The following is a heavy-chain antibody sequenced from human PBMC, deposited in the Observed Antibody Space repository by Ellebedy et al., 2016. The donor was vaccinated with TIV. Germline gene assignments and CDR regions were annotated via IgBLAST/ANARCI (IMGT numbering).Heavy chain of an antibody. Sequence: GESLKISCAASGFTFSTYSMNWVRQAPGKGLEWVSFITTSGSYIYYADSVKGRFTISRDNAKNSLYLQMNSLRVEDTAVYYFARFETTEGMDVWGQGTTVTVSS. J-gene: IGHJ6*02. CDR1: GFTFSTYS. CDR2: ITTSGSYI. V-gene: IGHV3-21*01. CDR3: ARFETTEGMDV. D-gene: IGHD4-17*01.